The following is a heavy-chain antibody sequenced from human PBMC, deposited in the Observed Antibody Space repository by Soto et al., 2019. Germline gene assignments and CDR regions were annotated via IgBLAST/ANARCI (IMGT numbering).Heavy chain of an antibody. Sequence: QVQLQESGPGLVKPSQTLSLTCTVSGGSISSGGYYWSWIRQHPGKGLEWIGYIYYSGSTYYNPSLKRRVTISVDTSKNQFSRKLSSVTAADTAVYYCARIGGWLQRCKCFDLWAVAPWSLSPQ. V-gene: IGHV4-31*03. CDR2: IYYSGST. CDR3: ARIGGWLQRCKCFDL. CDR1: GGSISSGGYY. J-gene: IGHJ2*01. D-gene: IGHD3-16*01.